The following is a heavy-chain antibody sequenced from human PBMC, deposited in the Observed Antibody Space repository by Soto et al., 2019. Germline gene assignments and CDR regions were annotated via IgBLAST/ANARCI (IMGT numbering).Heavy chain of an antibody. J-gene: IGHJ6*03. CDR3: ARDRSTYYDFWSGYVDYYYYMDV. D-gene: IGHD3-3*01. CDR1: GFTFSSYS. Sequence: EVQLVESGGGLVKPGGSLRLSCAASGFTFSSYSMNWVRQAPWKGLEWVSSISSSSSYIYYADSVKGLFTISRDNAKNSLYLQMNSLRAEDTAVYYCARDRSTYYDFWSGYVDYYYYMDVWGKGTTVTVSS. CDR2: ISSSSSYI. V-gene: IGHV3-21*01.